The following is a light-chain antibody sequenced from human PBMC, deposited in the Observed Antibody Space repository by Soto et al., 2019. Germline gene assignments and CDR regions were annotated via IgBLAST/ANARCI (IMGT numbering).Light chain of an antibody. J-gene: IGLJ2*01. CDR1: SSDVGGYKY. CDR2: DVS. V-gene: IGLV2-14*01. Sequence: QSALTQPASVSGSPGQSITISCTGTSSDVGGYKYVSWYQQHPGKVPKLMIYDVSNRSSGVSNRFSGSKSGNTASLTISGLQAEDEADYYCSSYTSSNTLLFGGGTKLTVL. CDR3: SSYTSSNTLL.